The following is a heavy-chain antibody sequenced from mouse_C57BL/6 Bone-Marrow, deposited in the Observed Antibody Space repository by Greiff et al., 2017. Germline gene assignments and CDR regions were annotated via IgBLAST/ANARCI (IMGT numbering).Heavy chain of an antibody. D-gene: IGHD2-5*01. CDR3: ARPLYSNYVGFAY. CDR2: ISNGGGST. V-gene: IGHV5-12*01. J-gene: IGHJ3*01. Sequence: EVKLVESGGGLVQPGGSLKLSCAASGFTFSDYYMYWVRQTPEKRLEWVAYISNGGGSTYYPDTVKGRFTISSDNAKNTLYLQMSRLKSEDTAMYYCARPLYSNYVGFAYWGQGTLVTVSA. CDR1: GFTFSDYY.